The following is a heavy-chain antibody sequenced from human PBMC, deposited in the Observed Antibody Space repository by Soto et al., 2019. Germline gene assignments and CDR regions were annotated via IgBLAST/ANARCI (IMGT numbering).Heavy chain of an antibody. V-gene: IGHV3-21*01. J-gene: IGHJ6*02. Sequence: EVQLVESGGGLVKPGGSLRLSCEASGFTFSSYSMNWVRQAPGKGLEWVSSISSSSIYIYYADSVKGRFTISRNNAKNSLFLQMNSLTAEDTAVYFCARRWAVPGSYYSGMDVWGQGTTVTVSS. CDR2: ISSSSIYI. D-gene: IGHD6-19*01. CDR3: ARRWAVPGSYYSGMDV. CDR1: GFTFSSYS.